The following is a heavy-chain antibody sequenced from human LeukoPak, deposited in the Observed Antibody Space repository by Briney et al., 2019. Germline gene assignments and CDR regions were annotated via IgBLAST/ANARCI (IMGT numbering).Heavy chain of an antibody. CDR1: GGSISSSSYY. CDR3: ARHEVDSSGPLDY. D-gene: IGHD6-19*01. V-gene: IGHV4-39*01. J-gene: IGHJ4*02. Sequence: KPSETLSLTCTVSGGSISSSSYYWGWIRQPPGKGLEWIGSLYYSGSTYYNPSLKSRVTISVDTSKNQSSLKVSSVTAADTAVYYCARHEVDSSGPLDYWGQGTLVTVSS. CDR2: LYYSGST.